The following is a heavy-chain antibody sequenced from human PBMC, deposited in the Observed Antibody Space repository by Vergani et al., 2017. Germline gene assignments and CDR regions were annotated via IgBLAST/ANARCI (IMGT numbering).Heavy chain of an antibody. Sequence: QVQLVESGGGVVQPGESLRLSCAASGFTFSRYGMHWVRQVPGKGLEWVAFIRYDGSDKYYADSVKGRFTISRDSSKNTLYLHMNSLRGEDTAVYFCAKKGDSHDYQYFDYWGQGVLVTVSS. CDR1: GFTFSRYG. D-gene: IGHD4-11*01. CDR2: IRYDGSDK. V-gene: IGHV3-30*02. J-gene: IGHJ4*02. CDR3: AKKGDSHDYQYFDY.